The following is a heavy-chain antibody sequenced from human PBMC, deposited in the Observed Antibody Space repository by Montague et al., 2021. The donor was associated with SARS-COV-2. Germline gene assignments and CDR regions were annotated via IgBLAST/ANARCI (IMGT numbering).Heavy chain of an antibody. J-gene: IGHJ3*02. CDR1: GYLFSSYS. Sequence: SGKVSFKASGYLFSSYSISWVRQAPGQGLEWMGWISTYDYKTNYAQMVQGRVTVTTDTSTSTVYMELRSLRSDDTAVYYCARDWHCRGGRCHNTFDIWGQGTLITVSS. D-gene: IGHD2-15*01. CDR2: ISTYDYKT. V-gene: IGHV1-18*01. CDR3: ARDWHCRGGRCHNTFDI.